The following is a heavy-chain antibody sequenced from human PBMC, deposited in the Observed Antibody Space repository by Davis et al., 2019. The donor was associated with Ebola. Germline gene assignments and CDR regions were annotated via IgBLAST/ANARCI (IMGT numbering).Heavy chain of an antibody. V-gene: IGHV4-34*01. J-gene: IGHJ6*02. CDR3: ARGLFGSGLDV. CDR1: GGSFSGYY. CDR2: INHHGIT. Sequence: SETLSLTCAVYGGSFSGYYWSWIRQPPGKGLEWMGEINHHGITSYNPSLKSRVSMSVDTSKKQFSLKVTSVTAADTAVYYCARGLFGSGLDVWGQGTTVTVSS. D-gene: IGHD3-10*02.